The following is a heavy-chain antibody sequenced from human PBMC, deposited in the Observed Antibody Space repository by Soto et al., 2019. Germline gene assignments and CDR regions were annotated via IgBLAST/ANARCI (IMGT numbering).Heavy chain of an antibody. CDR1: GGTFSSYT. CDR3: ARDHERYFDY. Sequence: ASVKVSCKASGGTFSSYTISWVRQAPGQGLEWMGWINPNSGDTHYVEKFQDWVTMTRDTSISTVYMDLSRLRPDDTAVYYCARDHERYFDYWGQGTLVTVSS. D-gene: IGHD1-1*01. J-gene: IGHJ4*02. V-gene: IGHV1-2*04. CDR2: INPNSGDT.